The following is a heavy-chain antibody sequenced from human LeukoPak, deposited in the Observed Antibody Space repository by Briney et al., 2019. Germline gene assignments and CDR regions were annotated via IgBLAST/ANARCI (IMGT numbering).Heavy chain of an antibody. CDR2: IIPIFGTA. V-gene: IGHV1-69*13. CDR1: GGTFSSYA. D-gene: IGHD6-19*01. Sequence: SVKVSCKASGGTFSSYAISWVRQAPGQGLEWMGGIIPIFGTANYAQKFQGRVTITADESTSTAYMELSSLRSEDTAVYYCARDFINSAVAGNDAFDIWGQGTMVTVSS. J-gene: IGHJ3*02. CDR3: ARDFINSAVAGNDAFDI.